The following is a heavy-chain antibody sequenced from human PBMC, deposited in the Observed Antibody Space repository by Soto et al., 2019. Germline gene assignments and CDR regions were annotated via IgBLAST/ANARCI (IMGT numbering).Heavy chain of an antibody. CDR2: IYPTGSS. J-gene: IGHJ5*02. D-gene: IGHD1-26*01. CDR3: ARRGSATVDP. CDR1: GDSITSGGYA. Sequence: SETLSLTCTVSGDSITSGGYAWTWIRQSPGKGLQSMGYIYPTGSSFYNPSLKSRVLLSVDTSKNQFSLKLNSVTAADTAVYYCARRGSATVDPWGQGIPVTVS. V-gene: IGHV4-30-2*06.